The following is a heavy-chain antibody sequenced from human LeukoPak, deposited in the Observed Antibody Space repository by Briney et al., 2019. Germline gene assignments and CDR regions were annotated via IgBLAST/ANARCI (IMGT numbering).Heavy chain of an antibody. D-gene: IGHD2-21*02. CDR2: IIPIFGTA. CDR1: GGTFSSYA. Sequence: ASVKVSCKASGGTFSSYAISWVRQAPGQGLEWMGGIIPIFGTASYAQKFQGRVTITADESTSTAYMELSSLRSEDTAVYYCARGRVVTAPSALYDWGQGTLVTVSS. J-gene: IGHJ4*02. V-gene: IGHV1-69*13. CDR3: ARGRVVTAPSALYD.